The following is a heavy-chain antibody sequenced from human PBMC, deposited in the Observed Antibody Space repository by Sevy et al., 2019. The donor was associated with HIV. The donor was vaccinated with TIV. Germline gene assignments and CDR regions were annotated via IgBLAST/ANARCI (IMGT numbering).Heavy chain of an antibody. CDR1: GFTFSNYW. D-gene: IGHD6-19*01. J-gene: IGHJ4*02. CDR3: AXXXXHSSAXXXYFDS. V-gene: IGHV3-7*01. CDR2: IKQDGSEK. Sequence: GGSLRLSCAAXGFTFSNYWMSWVRQAPGKGLEWVANIKQDGSEKHYVDSVKGRFTISRDNAKTSLYLQLNSLRAEDTAVXFCAXXXXHSSAXXXYFDSXGQGTLVTVSS.